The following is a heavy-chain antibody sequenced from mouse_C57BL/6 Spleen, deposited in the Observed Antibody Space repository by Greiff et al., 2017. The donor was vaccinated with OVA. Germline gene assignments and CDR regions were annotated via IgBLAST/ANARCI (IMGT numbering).Heavy chain of an antibody. D-gene: IGHD2-3*01. V-gene: IGHV7-3*01. CDR2: IRNKANGYTT. CDR3: ARYDGYLYYAMDY. J-gene: IGHJ4*01. CDR1: GFTFTDYY. Sequence: DVKVEESGGGLVQPGGSLSLSCAASGFTFTDYYMSWVRQPPGKALEWLGFIRNKANGYTTEYSASVKGRFTISRDNSQSILYLQMNALRAEDSATYYCARYDGYLYYAMDYWGQGTSVTVSS.